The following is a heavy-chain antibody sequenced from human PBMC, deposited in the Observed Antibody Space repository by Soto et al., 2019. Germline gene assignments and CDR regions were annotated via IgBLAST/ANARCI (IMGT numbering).Heavy chain of an antibody. D-gene: IGHD3-10*01. Sequence: QVQLVQSGAEEKKPGASVKVSCKASGYTFTNYAIHWVRQAPGQRLEWMGWINAGNGNTKYSQKFQGRVTITRDTSASTAYMELSSLRSEDTAVFYCVTTGSYGVIGFDYWGQGPLVTVSS. J-gene: IGHJ4*02. CDR3: VTTGSYGVIGFDY. V-gene: IGHV1-3*05. CDR1: GYTFTNYA. CDR2: INAGNGNT.